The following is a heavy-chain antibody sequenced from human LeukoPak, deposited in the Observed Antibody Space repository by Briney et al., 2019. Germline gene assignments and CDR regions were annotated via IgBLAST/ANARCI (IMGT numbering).Heavy chain of an antibody. CDR1: GYTFTGYY. Sequence: ASVKVSCKASGYTFTGYYMHWVRQAPGQGLEWMGWINPNSGGTNYAQKLQGRVTMTRDTSISTAYMELSRLRSDDAAVYYCVREEGYDSSGYFPFDYWGQGTLVTVSS. D-gene: IGHD3-22*01. J-gene: IGHJ4*02. CDR2: INPNSGGT. CDR3: VREEGYDSSGYFPFDY. V-gene: IGHV1-2*02.